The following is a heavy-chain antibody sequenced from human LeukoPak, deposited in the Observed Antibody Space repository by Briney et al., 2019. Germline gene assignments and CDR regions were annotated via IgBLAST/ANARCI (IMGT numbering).Heavy chain of an antibody. J-gene: IGHJ4*02. V-gene: IGHV3-23*01. CDR3: ARAIAVAGTYYFDY. CDR1: GFTFSSYA. D-gene: IGHD6-19*01. Sequence: GGSLRLSCAASGFTFSSYAMSWVRQAPGKGLEWVSAISGSGGSTYYADSVKGRFTISRDNAKNSLYLQMNSLRAEDTAVYYCARAIAVAGTYYFDYWGQGTLVTVSS. CDR2: ISGSGGST.